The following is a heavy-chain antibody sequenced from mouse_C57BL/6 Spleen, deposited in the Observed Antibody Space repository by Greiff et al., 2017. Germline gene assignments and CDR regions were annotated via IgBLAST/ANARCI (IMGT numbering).Heavy chain of an antibody. Sequence: VQLQQPGAELVKPGASVKMSCKASGYTFTSYWITWVKQRPGQGLEWIGDIYPGSGSTNYNEKFKSKATLTVDTSSSTAYMQLSSLTSEDSAVYYCARRIYSNYDAMDYWGQGTSVTVSS. V-gene: IGHV1-55*01. CDR2: IYPGSGST. CDR1: GYTFTSYW. J-gene: IGHJ4*01. D-gene: IGHD2-5*01. CDR3: ARRIYSNYDAMDY.